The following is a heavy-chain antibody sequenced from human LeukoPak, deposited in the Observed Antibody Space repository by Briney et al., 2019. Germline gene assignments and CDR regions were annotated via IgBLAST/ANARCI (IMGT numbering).Heavy chain of an antibody. D-gene: IGHD1-26*01. Sequence: PSETLSLTCTVSGGSISSYYWSWIRQPPGKGLEWIGYIYYSGSTNYNPSLKSRVTISVDTSKNQFSLKLSSVTAADTAVYYCASSGSYYLQWFDPWGQGTLVTVSS. CDR3: ASSGSYYLQWFDP. CDR2: IYYSGST. V-gene: IGHV4-59*08. CDR1: GGSISSYY. J-gene: IGHJ5*02.